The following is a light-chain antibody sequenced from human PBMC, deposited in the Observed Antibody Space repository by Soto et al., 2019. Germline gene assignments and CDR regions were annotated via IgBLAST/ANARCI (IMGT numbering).Light chain of an antibody. CDR1: QSISSW. V-gene: IGKV1-5*03. CDR3: QQLNSYPLA. CDR2: KAS. J-gene: IGKJ4*01. Sequence: DIQMTQSPSTLSASVGDRVTITCRASQSISSWLAWYQQKPGKAPKLLIYKASTLESGVPSRFRGSGSGTDFALTISSRQPEDLATYDCQQLNSYPLAFGGGTNVDI.